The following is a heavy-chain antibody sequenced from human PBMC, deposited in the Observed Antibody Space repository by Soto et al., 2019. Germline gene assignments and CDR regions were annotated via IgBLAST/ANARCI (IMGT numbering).Heavy chain of an antibody. Sequence: AAVKVSCKVSGYTLTELSMHWVRKAPGKGLEWMGGFDPEDGETIYAQKFQGRVTMTEDTSTDTASMELSSLRSEDTAVYYCATISPSAGMSFDYWGQGTLVTVSS. CDR3: ATISPSAGMSFDY. D-gene: IGHD6-19*01. J-gene: IGHJ4*02. V-gene: IGHV1-24*01. CDR1: GYTLTELS. CDR2: FDPEDGET.